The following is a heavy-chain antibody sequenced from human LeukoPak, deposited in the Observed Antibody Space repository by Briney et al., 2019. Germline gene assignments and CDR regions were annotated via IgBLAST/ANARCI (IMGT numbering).Heavy chain of an antibody. CDR3: ARPNYFDRSGYYAY. V-gene: IGHV5-51*01. CDR2: IYPDDSDT. J-gene: IGHJ4*02. D-gene: IGHD3-22*01. CDR1: GYNFTNYW. Sequence: GESLKISCKASGYNFTNYWIGWGGQLPGKGREWGGIIYPDDSDTRYSPSFQGQVTISADKSVSTAYLQWSRLKASDTALYYCARPNYFDRSGYYAYWGQGTLVTVSS.